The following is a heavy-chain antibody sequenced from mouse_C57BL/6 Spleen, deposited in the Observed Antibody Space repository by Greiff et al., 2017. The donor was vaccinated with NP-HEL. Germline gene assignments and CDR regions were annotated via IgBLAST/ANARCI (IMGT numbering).Heavy chain of an antibody. CDR1: GYAFTNYL. V-gene: IGHV1-54*01. Sequence: VKVVESGAELVRPGTSVKVSCKASGYAFTNYLIEWVKQRPGQGLEWIGVINPGSGGTNYNEKFKGKATLTADKSSSTAYMQLSSLTSEDSAVYFCAREGGEFYYGSSYGYWYFDVWGTGTTVTVSS. D-gene: IGHD1-1*01. CDR2: INPGSGGT. CDR3: AREGGEFYYGSSYGYWYFDV. J-gene: IGHJ1*03.